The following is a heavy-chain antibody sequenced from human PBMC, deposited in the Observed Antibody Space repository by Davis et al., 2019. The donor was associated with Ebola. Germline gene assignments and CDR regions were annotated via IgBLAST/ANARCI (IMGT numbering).Heavy chain of an antibody. CDR3: ARQASLYGSSDY. CDR1: GYSFTTYW. D-gene: IGHD3-22*01. V-gene: IGHV5-51*01. CDR2: IYAGDSDS. J-gene: IGHJ4*02. Sequence: GESLKISCHGSGYSFTTYWIAWVRQPPGKGLEWMGIIYAGDSDSRYSPSFEGQVTISVDRSISTAYLQWNSLKASDTAMYYCARQASLYGSSDYWGQGTLVTVSS.